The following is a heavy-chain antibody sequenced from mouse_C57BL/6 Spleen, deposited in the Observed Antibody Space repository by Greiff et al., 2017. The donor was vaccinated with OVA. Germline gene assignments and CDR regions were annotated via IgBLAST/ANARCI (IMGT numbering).Heavy chain of an antibody. Sequence: QVQLQQSGPELVKPGASVKISCKASGYAFSSSWMNWVKQRPGKGLEWIGRIYPGDGDTNYNGKFKGKATLTADKSSSTAYMQLSSLTSDDSAVYFCARVEIDYWGQGTTLTVSS. V-gene: IGHV1-82*01. J-gene: IGHJ2*01. CDR1: GYAFSSSW. CDR2: IYPGDGDT. CDR3: ARVEIDY.